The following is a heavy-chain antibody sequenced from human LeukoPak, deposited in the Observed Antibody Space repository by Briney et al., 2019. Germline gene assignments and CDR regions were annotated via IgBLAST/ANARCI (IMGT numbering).Heavy chain of an antibody. J-gene: IGHJ1*01. CDR3: ARGMYATGCYFEFED. CDR2: IRGSGGNI. CDR1: GLTFSRYP. D-gene: IGHD3-9*01. Sequence: GGSLRLSCAASGLTFSRYPMSWVRQSPGEGLEWVSSIRGSGGNIYSADSVKSRCTISHDNSLEPLFLHINSLRAEDTAVYYCARGMYATGCYFEFEDWGQGAPVTVST. V-gene: IGHV3-23*01.